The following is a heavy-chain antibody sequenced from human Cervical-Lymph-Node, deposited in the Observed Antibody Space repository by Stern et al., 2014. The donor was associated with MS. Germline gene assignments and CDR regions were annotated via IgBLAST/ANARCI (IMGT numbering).Heavy chain of an antibody. CDR3: ASGHSSSWWDFDY. Sequence: VQLVESGAAAKKPGVPTKVCHKSSGYTFTRHLTHWRRQAPGQRLECMGISNPSGGSTSYAQKFQGRVTMTRDTSTSTVYMELSSLRSEDTAVYYCASGHSSSWWDFDYWGQGTLVTVSS. CDR2: SNPSGGST. CDR1: GYTFTRHL. V-gene: IGHV1-46*01. J-gene: IGHJ4*02. D-gene: IGHD6-13*01.